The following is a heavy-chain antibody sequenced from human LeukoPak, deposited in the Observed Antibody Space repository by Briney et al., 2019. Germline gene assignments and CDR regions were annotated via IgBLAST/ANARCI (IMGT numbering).Heavy chain of an antibody. V-gene: IGHV1-18*01. Sequence: ASVKVSCKASGYTFTSYGISWVRQAPGQGLEWMGWISAYNGNTNYAQKLQGRVTMTTDTSTSTAYMELRSLRSDDTAVYYCARAKPTYYDILTGYYRVKYYFDYWGQGTLVTVFS. CDR2: ISAYNGNT. D-gene: IGHD3-9*01. J-gene: IGHJ4*02. CDR3: ARAKPTYYDILTGYYRVKYYFDY. CDR1: GYTFTSYG.